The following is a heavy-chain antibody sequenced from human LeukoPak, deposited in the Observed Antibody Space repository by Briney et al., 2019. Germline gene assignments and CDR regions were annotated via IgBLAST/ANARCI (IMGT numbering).Heavy chain of an antibody. CDR2: ISGPGNI. J-gene: IGHJ4*02. V-gene: IGHV3-23*01. CDR1: GPTFNSNG. CDR3: ATALDAPAGPD. D-gene: IGHD6-13*01. Sequence: GSLRLSCAASGPTFNSNGMGWFRQAPGKGLEWVSSISGPGNIYYADSVKGRFTISRDKSKNTLYLQMDSLRVEDTAVYYCATALDAPAGPDWGQGTLVTVSS.